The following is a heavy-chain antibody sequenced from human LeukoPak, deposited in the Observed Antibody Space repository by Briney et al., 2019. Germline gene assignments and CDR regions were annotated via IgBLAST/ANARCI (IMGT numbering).Heavy chain of an antibody. CDR3: TTEGYCSGGNCYSYDY. Sequence: PGGSLRLSCVVSGLTFSKAWMSWVRQVPGKGLEWVGRIKSKIDGGTTDYAAPGKGRFTISRDDSKDMVSLQMNSLKTEDTAVYYCTTEGYCSGGNCYSYDYWGLGTLVTVSS. CDR2: IKSKIDGGTT. D-gene: IGHD2-15*01. CDR1: GLTFSKAW. V-gene: IGHV3-15*01. J-gene: IGHJ4*02.